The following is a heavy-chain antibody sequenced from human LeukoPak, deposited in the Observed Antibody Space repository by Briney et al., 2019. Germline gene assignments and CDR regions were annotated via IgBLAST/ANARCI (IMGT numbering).Heavy chain of an antibody. CDR1: GFTFSSYS. CDR2: INSDGSST. J-gene: IGHJ5*02. CDR3: ARDGSKGRSSSWYEGFDP. V-gene: IGHV3-74*01. D-gene: IGHD6-13*01. Sequence: PGGSLRLSCAASGFTFSSYSMNWVRQAPGKGLVWVSRINSDGSSTSYADSVKGRFTISRDNAKNTLYLQMNSLRAEDTAVYYCARDGSKGRSSSWYEGFDPWGQGTLVTVSS.